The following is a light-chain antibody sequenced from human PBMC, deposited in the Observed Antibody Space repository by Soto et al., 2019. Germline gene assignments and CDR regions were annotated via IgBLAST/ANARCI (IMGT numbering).Light chain of an antibody. CDR3: LQLYNFSWT. J-gene: IGKJ1*01. Sequence: IQLTQSPSFLSASVGDRVTITCRASQGIGNDLAWYQQKPGKAPRLLIFAASNLQSGVPSRFSGSGSGTDFTLTISRLQPEDFATYYCLQLYNFSWTFGQGTKVDIK. CDR2: AAS. V-gene: IGKV1-6*01. CDR1: QGIGND.